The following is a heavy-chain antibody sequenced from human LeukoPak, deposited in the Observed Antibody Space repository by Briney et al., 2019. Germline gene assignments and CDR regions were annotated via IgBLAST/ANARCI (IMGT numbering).Heavy chain of an antibody. V-gene: IGHV3-23*01. CDR3: ASNWAYDYVVQSY. D-gene: IGHD3-16*01. Sequence: GGSLRLSCAASGFTFSSDAMSWVRQAPGKGLEWVSAISGIGGSTYYADSVKGRFTISRDNSKSTLYLQMNSLKAEEKAVYYCASNWAYDYVVQSYWGQGTLVNVSS. CDR1: GFTFSSDA. J-gene: IGHJ4*02. CDR2: ISGIGGST.